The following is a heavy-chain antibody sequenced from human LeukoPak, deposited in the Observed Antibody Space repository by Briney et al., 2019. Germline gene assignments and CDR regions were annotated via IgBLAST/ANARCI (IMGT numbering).Heavy chain of an antibody. D-gene: IGHD4-17*01. CDR1: GYTFTGYY. J-gene: IGHJ4*02. Sequence: ASVKVSCKASGYTFTGYYMHWVRQAPGQGLEWMGWINSNSGGSNYVRKFQGRVTMTRDTSISTAYMELSRLRSDDTAVYYCARAYGESPSDYWGQGTLVTVFS. CDR2: INSNSGGS. CDR3: ARAYGESPSDY. V-gene: IGHV1-2*02.